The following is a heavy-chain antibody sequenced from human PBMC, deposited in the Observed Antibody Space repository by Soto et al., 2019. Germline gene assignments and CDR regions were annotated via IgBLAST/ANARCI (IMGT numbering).Heavy chain of an antibody. CDR1: GDSVRNQY. Sequence: SETLSLTCTVSGDSVRNQYWSWIRRPPGRGLEWIGYIFRSGSTKYNPSLKSRLTISVDTSKNQFSLKLSSVTAADTAVYYCARTLDYGHMDVWGKGTTVTVSS. CDR2: IFRSGST. V-gene: IGHV4-4*09. D-gene: IGHD3-16*01. J-gene: IGHJ6*03. CDR3: ARTLDYGHMDV.